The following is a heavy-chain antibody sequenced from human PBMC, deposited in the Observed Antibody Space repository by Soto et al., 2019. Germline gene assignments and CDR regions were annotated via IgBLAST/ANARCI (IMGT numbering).Heavy chain of an antibody. CDR3: ATVISLLKGAYYYGMDV. V-gene: IGHV1-46*01. Sequence: ASVKVSCKASGYTFTTYYMHWVRQAPGQGLEWMGMINPRGVTTDYARKFQGRVTMTSDMSTSTVYMELSSLRSEDTAVYYCATVISLLKGAYYYGMDVWGQ. CDR1: GYTFTTYY. D-gene: IGHD3-16*02. CDR2: INPRGVTT. J-gene: IGHJ6*02.